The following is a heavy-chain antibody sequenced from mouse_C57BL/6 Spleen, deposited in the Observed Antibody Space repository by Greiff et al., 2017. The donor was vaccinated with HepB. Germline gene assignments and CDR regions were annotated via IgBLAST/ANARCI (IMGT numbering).Heavy chain of an antibody. J-gene: IGHJ3*01. CDR1: GYTFTSYW. CDR3: ATSHDYGSAY. D-gene: IGHD1-1*01. V-gene: IGHV1-59*01. CDR2: IDPSDSYT. Sequence: QVQLQQPGAELVRPGTSVKLSCKASGYTFTSYWMHWVKQRPGQGLEWIGVIDPSDSYTNYNQKFKGKATLTVDTSSSTAYMQLSSLTSEDSAVYYCATSHDYGSAYWGQGTLVTVSA.